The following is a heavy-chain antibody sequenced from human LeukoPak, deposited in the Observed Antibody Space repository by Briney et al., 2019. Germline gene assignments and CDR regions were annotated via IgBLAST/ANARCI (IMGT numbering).Heavy chain of an antibody. CDR3: TAPKLVLYGLDV. Sequence: GGSLRLSCAASGFTVSSNYMSWVRQAPGRGLEWVGRIKGQTEGGATDSATSVKGRFTISRDNSKNTLYLQMNNLNTEDTAVYYCTAPKLVLYGLDVWGQGTTVIVSS. J-gene: IGHJ6*02. V-gene: IGHV3-15*01. D-gene: IGHD1-1*01. CDR1: GFTVSSNY. CDR2: IKGQTEGGAT.